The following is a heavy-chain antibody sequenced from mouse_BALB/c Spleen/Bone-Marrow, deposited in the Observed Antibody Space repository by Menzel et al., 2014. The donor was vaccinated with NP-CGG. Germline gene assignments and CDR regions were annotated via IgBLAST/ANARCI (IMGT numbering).Heavy chain of an antibody. CDR1: GYAFTNYL. CDR2: INPGSGGT. V-gene: IGHV1-54*01. D-gene: IGHD2-14*01. Sequence: VQVVESGAELVRPGTSVKVSCKASGYAFTNYLIEWVKQRPGQGLEWIGVINPGSGGTNYNEKFKGKATLTADKSSSTAYMQLSSLTSDDSAVYFCARGDYRSYYFDYWAKAPLSQSPQ. J-gene: IGHJ2*01. CDR3: ARGDYRSYYFDY.